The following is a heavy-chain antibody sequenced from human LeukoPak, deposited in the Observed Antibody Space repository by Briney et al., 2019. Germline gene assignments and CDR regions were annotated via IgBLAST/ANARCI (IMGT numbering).Heavy chain of an antibody. V-gene: IGHV4-59*01. Sequence: PETLSLTCSVSYGSITSYYWTWIRQPPGKGLEWIGYIYYSGSTNYNPSLKSRVTISVDTSKNQFSLKLSSVTAADTAVYYCATRDYYDSSGYNDAFDIWGQGTMVTVSS. CDR3: ATRDYYDSSGYNDAFDI. D-gene: IGHD3-22*01. CDR2: IYYSGST. CDR1: YGSITSYY. J-gene: IGHJ3*02.